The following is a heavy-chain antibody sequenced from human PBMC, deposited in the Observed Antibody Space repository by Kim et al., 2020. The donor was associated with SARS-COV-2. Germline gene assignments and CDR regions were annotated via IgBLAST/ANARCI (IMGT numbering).Heavy chain of an antibody. CDR3: ARLKRITIVGVVIEGPFDI. Sequence: GESLKISCKGSGYSCTSYWIGWVRQMPGKGLEWMGIIYPGDSDTRYSPSFQGQVTISADKSISTAYLQWSSLKASDTAMYYCARLKRITIVGVVIEGPFDIWGQGKMVTVSS. D-gene: IGHD3-3*01. CDR1: GYSCTSYW. CDR2: IYPGDSDT. J-gene: IGHJ3*02. V-gene: IGHV5-51*01.